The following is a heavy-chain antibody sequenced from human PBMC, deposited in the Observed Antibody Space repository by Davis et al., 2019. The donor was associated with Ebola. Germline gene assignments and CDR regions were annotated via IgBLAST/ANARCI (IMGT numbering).Heavy chain of an antibody. D-gene: IGHD1-1*01. CDR1: GGSFSGYY. V-gene: IGHV4-34*01. CDR3: ARESTTGTSDYYYMDV. J-gene: IGHJ6*03. CDR2: INHSGST. Sequence: PGGSLRLSCAVYGGSFSGYYWSWIRQPPGKGLEWIGEINHSGSTNYNPSLKSRVTISVDTSKNQFSLKLSSVTAADTAVYYCARESTTGTSDYYYMDVWGKGTTVTVSS.